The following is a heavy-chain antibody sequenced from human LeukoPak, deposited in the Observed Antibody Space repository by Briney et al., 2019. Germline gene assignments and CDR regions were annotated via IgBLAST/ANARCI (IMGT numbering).Heavy chain of an antibody. CDR3: ARAPGRVWDIVVVPAHYYYMDV. J-gene: IGHJ6*03. CDR1: GFTFSSYA. Sequence: GGSLRLSCAASGFTFSSYAMHWVRQAPGKGLEWVAVISYDGSNKYYADSVKGRFTISRDNSKNTLYLQMNSLRAEDTAVYYCARAPGRVWDIVVVPAHYYYMDVWGKGTTVTVSS. V-gene: IGHV3-30-3*01. D-gene: IGHD2-2*01. CDR2: ISYDGSNK.